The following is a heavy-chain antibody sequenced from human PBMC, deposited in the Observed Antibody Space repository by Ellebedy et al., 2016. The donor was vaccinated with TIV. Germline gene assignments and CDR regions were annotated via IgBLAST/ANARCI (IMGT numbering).Heavy chain of an antibody. CDR2: IIAYNGNT. D-gene: IGHD3-3*01. V-gene: IGHV1-18*01. J-gene: IGHJ3*02. CDR3: ARCRYDFWSGFPLFDAFDI. Sequence: AASVKVSCKASGYTFTNYSITWVRQAPGQGLEWMGWIIAYNGNTNYSQKLQGRVTMTTDTSTTTAYMELRSLRSDDTAVYYCARCRYDFWSGFPLFDAFDIWGRGTLVTVSS. CDR1: GYTFTNYS.